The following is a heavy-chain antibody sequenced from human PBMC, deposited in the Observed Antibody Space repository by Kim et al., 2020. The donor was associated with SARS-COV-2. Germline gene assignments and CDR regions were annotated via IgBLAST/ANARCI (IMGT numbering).Heavy chain of an antibody. D-gene: IGHD2-15*01. J-gene: IGHJ6*02. V-gene: IGHV3-74*01. Sequence: GGSLRLSCAASGFTFSSYWMHWVRQAPGKGLVWVSRINSDGSSTSYADSVKGRFTISRDNAKNTLYLQMNSLRAEDTAVYYCAREYGGNDYYYYGMDVWGQGTTVTVSS. CDR3: AREYGGNDYYYYGMDV. CDR1: GFTFSSYW. CDR2: INSDGSST.